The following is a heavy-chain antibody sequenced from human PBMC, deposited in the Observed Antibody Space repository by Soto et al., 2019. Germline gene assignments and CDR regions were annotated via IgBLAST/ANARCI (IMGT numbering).Heavy chain of an antibody. Sequence: KASETLSLTCTVSGGSISSGDYYWSWIRQPPGKGLEWIGYIYYSGSTYYNPSLKSRVTISVDTSKNQFSLKLSSVTAADTAVYYCARAGIAALPRALRDAFDIWGQGTMVTVSS. CDR1: GGSISSGDYY. CDR2: IYYSGST. J-gene: IGHJ3*02. CDR3: ARAGIAALPRALRDAFDI. D-gene: IGHD6-6*01. V-gene: IGHV4-30-4*01.